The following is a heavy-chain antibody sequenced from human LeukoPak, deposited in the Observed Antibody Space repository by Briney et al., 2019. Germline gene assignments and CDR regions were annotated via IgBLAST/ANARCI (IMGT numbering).Heavy chain of an antibody. V-gene: IGHV3-23*01. CDR3: TSAFLVVVAAASP. Sequence: GGSRRLSCAASGFTFSSYGMSWVRQAPGKGLEWVSAISGSGGSTYYADSVKGRFTISRDNSKNTLYLQMNSLKTEDTAVYYCTSAFLVVVAAASPWGQGTLVTVSS. D-gene: IGHD2-15*01. J-gene: IGHJ4*02. CDR1: GFTFSSYG. CDR2: ISGSGGST.